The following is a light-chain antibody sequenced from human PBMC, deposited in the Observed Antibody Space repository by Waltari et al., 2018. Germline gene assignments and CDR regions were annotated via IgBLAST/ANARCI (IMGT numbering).Light chain of an antibody. J-gene: IGKJ1*01. Sequence: VLTQSPPTLSVAPGQSPPLSCRASQSVLFSYLAWYQQKPGRAPSLLLYEGATRAAGVPDRFTGSESGTDFTLTITRLEPEDFAVYYCQHYGASFWAFGRGTRVELK. V-gene: IGKV3-20*01. CDR2: EGA. CDR3: QHYGASFWA. CDR1: QSVLFSY.